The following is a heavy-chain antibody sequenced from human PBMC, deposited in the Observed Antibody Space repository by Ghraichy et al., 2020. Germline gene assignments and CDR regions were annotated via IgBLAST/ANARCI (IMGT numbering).Heavy chain of an antibody. D-gene: IGHD7-27*01. CDR2: ISGHSGTT. CDR3: ARDMTNRGTFDY. CDR1: DYTFTRFD. V-gene: IGHV1-18*01. J-gene: IGHJ4*02. Sequence: ASVKVSCEASDYTFTRFDISWVRQAPGQGLEWMGWISGHSGTTNNAHKFQDRVTMTTDTSTRTVYMELTSLRFDDTAVYYCARDMTNRGTFDYWGQGTLVTVSS.